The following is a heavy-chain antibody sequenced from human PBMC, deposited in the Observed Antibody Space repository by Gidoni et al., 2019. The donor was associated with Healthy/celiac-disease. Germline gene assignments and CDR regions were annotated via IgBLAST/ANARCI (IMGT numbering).Heavy chain of an antibody. CDR1: GGTFSSYA. V-gene: IGHV1-69*01. Sequence: QVQLVQSGAEVKKPGSSVKVSCKASGGTFSSYASSWVRQAPGQGLEWMGGIIPIFGTANYEQKFQGRVTITADESTSTAYMELSSLGSEDTAVYYCARDGLRRDGYNYYYFDYWGQGTLVTVSS. CDR3: ARDGLRRDGYNYYYFDY. J-gene: IGHJ4*02. CDR2: IIPIFGTA. D-gene: IGHD1-1*01.